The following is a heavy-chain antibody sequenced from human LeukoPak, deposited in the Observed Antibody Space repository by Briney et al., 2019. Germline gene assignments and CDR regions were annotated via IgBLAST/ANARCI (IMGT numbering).Heavy chain of an antibody. CDR3: ARGASSWLFDY. Sequence: SETLSLTCTVSGGSISIYYWNWIRQPAGKGLEWIGEINHSGSTNYNPSLKSRVTISVDTSKNQFSLKLSSVTAADTAVYYCARGASSWLFDYWGQGTLVTVSS. CDR1: GGSISIYY. CDR2: INHSGST. V-gene: IGHV4-59*01. J-gene: IGHJ4*02. D-gene: IGHD6-13*01.